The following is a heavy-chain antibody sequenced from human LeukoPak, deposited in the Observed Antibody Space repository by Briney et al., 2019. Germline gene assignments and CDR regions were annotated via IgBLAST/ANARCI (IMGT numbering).Heavy chain of an antibody. V-gene: IGHV4-34*01. Sequence: PSETLSLTCAVYGGSFSDYYWSWIRQPPGKGLEWIGEVEHSGSTNYNPSLKSRITVSVDTSKNQFSLKMSSVTAADTAVYYCARALEMATHFDYWGQGTLVTVSS. CDR3: ARALEMATHFDY. D-gene: IGHD5-24*01. J-gene: IGHJ4*02. CDR1: GGSFSDYY. CDR2: VEHSGST.